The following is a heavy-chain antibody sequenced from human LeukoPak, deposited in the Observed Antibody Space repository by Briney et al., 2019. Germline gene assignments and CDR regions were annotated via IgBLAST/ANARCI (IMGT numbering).Heavy chain of an antibody. CDR3: ARVVHSYGPIDY. V-gene: IGHV1-46*01. Sequence: ASVKVSCKASGYTFTSYYMHWVRQAPGQGLEWMGLINPTGGSTGYAQKFQGRVTMTRDMSTSTDYMELSSLRAEDTAVYYCARVVHSYGPIDYWGQGTLVTVFS. CDR1: GYTFTSYY. D-gene: IGHD5-18*01. CDR2: INPTGGST. J-gene: IGHJ4*02.